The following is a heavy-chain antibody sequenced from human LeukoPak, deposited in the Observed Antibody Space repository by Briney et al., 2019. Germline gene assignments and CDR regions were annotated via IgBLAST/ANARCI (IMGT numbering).Heavy chain of an antibody. J-gene: IGHJ4*02. V-gene: IGHV3-23*01. CDR2: ISGSGDTT. D-gene: IGHD3-10*01. CDR1: GFTFSSYA. CDR3: AKDIDLDYYYGSGSYPFDY. Sequence: GGSLRLSCAASGFTFSSYAMSWVRQAPGKGLEWVSAISGSGDTTYYAASVKGRFTISRDNSKSTLYLQMNSLRAEDTAVYYCAKDIDLDYYYGSGSYPFDYWGQGTLVTVSS.